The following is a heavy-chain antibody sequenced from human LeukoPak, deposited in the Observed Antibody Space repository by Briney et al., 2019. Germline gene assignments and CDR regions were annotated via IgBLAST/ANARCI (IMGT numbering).Heavy chain of an antibody. D-gene: IGHD5-12*01. Sequence: SETLSLTCPVYGGSFTGYYWSWIRQHPGKGLEWIGEINHSRSTNYNPSLKSRVTISVDTSKNQFSLKLSSVTAADTAVYYCARDRNLRKLYYFDYWGQGTLVTASS. J-gene: IGHJ4*02. CDR3: ARDRNLRKLYYFDY. V-gene: IGHV4-34*01. CDR1: GGSFTGYY. CDR2: INHSRST.